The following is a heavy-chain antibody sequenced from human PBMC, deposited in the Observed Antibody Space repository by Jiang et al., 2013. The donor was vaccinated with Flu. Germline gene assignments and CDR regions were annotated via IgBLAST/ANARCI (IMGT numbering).Heavy chain of an antibody. CDR3: ARGIAAANIDY. CDR1: SYY. V-gene: IGHV4-59*01. Sequence: SYYWSWIRQPPGRDWSGLGISITVGAPTXPSLKSRVTISVDTSKNQFSLKLSSVTAADTAVYYCARGIAAANIDYWGQGTLVTVSS. D-gene: IGHD6-13*01. J-gene: IGHJ4*02. CDR2: SITVGAP.